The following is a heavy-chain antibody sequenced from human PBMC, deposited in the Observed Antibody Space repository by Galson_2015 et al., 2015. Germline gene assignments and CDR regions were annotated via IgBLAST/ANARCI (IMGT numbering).Heavy chain of an antibody. V-gene: IGHV3-23*01. J-gene: IGHJ3*02. Sequence: SLRLSCAASGFTFSNYAMSWVRQAPGKGLEWVSSMHGRGGGTYYTDSVRGRFTISRDNSKNTLYLQMSSLRAGDTAVYYCAKDWVSANGLFDPFDIWGQGTMVTVSS. D-gene: IGHD3-16*01. CDR2: MHGRGGGT. CDR1: GFTFSNYA. CDR3: AKDWVSANGLFDPFDI.